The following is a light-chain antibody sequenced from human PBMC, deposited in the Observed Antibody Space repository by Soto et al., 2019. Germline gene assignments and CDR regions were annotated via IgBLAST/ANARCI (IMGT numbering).Light chain of an antibody. CDR3: QQDYSTLAT. CDR1: ESISRH. Sequence: DIQMPQAPSSLSASVGDRLSITCRAAESISRHLHWYQQKPGRAPDLLIYAASTLQNGVPSRFTGSGSGTEFTLTIAGLQLEDFATYYCQQDYSTLATFGRGTRLEIK. V-gene: IGKV1-39*01. J-gene: IGKJ5*01. CDR2: AAS.